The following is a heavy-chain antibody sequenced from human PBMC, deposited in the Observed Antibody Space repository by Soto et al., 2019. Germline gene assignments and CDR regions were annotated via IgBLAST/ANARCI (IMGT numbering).Heavy chain of an antibody. D-gene: IGHD4-17*01. J-gene: IGHJ4*02. CDR2: ISGSGGST. Sequence: PGGSLRLSCAASGFTFSSYAMSWVRQAPGKGLEWVSAISGSGGSTYYADSVKGRFTISRDNSKNTLYLQMNSLRAEDTAVYYCAKDPGMDYGDGFWFDYWGQGTLVTVSS. CDR1: GFTFSSYA. CDR3: AKDPGMDYGDGFWFDY. V-gene: IGHV3-23*01.